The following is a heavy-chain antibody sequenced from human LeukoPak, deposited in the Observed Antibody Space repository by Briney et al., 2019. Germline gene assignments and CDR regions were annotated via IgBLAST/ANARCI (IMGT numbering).Heavy chain of an antibody. J-gene: IGHJ4*02. CDR2: ISGSGGST. CDR1: GFTFSSYA. CDR3: AKEQQLWLLGYFDY. V-gene: IGHV3-23*01. Sequence: GGSLRLSCAASGFTFSSYAMSWVRQAPGKGLEWVSTISGSGGSTDYAESVKGRFTISGDNSKNTLYLQMNSLRAEDTAVYYCAKEQQLWLLGYFDYWGQGALVTVSS. D-gene: IGHD5-18*01.